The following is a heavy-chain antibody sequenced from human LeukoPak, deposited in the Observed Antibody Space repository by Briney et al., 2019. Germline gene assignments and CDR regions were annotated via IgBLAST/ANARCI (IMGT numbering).Heavy chain of an antibody. D-gene: IGHD3-16*01. CDR3: ARDMRLGESTPFYFDY. V-gene: IGHV1-8*01. CDR1: GYTFTSYD. Sequence: ASVKVSCKASGYTFTSYDINWVRQATGQGLEWMGWMNPNSGNTGYAQKLQGRVTMTTDTSTSTAYMELRSLRSDDTAVYYCARDMRLGESTPFYFDYWGQGTLVTVSS. J-gene: IGHJ4*02. CDR2: MNPNSGNT.